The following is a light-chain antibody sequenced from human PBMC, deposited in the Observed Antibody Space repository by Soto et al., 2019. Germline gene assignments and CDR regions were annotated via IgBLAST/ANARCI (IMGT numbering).Light chain of an antibody. J-gene: IGLJ1*01. CDR1: SSDVGAYTY. CDR3: TSYTSNSTPYV. CDR2: DVS. Sequence: QSVLTQPASVSGSPGQSSTISCAGTSSDVGAYTYVSWYQQHPGKAPKLMIYDVSNRPSGVSNRFSGSKSGNTAFLIISGLQAEDEADYYCTSYTSNSTPYVFGGGTKLTVL. V-gene: IGLV2-14*01.